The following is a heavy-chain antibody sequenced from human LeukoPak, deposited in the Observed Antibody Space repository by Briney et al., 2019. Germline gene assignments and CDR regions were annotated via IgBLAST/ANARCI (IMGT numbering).Heavy chain of an antibody. V-gene: IGHV1-69*01. Sequence: GSSVKVSCKASGGTFSSYAISWVRQAPGQGLEWMGGIIPIFGTATYPQKFQDRVTITADESTSTAYMELSSLRSEDTAVYYCAREGSGWYEGSNYFDYWGQGTLVTVSS. D-gene: IGHD6-19*01. CDR2: IIPIFGTA. CDR3: AREGSGWYEGSNYFDY. J-gene: IGHJ4*02. CDR1: GGTFSSYA.